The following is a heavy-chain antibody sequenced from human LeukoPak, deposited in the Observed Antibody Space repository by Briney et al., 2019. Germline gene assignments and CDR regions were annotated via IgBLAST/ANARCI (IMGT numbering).Heavy chain of an antibody. D-gene: IGHD2-15*01. V-gene: IGHV1-2*02. CDR3: ARVARAATFEGAFDI. CDR2: INPNSGGT. Sequence: ASVKVSCKASGYTFTGYYMHWVRQAPGQGLEWMGWINPNSGGTNYAQKFQGRVTMTRDTSISTAYMELSRLRSDDTAVYYCARVARAATFEGAFDIWGQGTMVTVSS. J-gene: IGHJ3*02. CDR1: GYTFTGYY.